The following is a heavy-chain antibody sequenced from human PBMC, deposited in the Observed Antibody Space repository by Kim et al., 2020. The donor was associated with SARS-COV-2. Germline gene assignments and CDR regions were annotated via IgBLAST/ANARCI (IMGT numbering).Heavy chain of an antibody. CDR3: ARRGAYYYDFDY. V-gene: IGHV4-39*01. D-gene: IGHD3-22*01. J-gene: IGHJ4*02. CDR1: GGSISSSSYY. CDR2: IYYSGST. Sequence: SETLSLTCTVSGGSISSSSYYWGWIRQPPGKGLEWIGSIYYSGSTYYNPSLKSRVTISVDTSKNQFSLKLSSVTAADTAVYYCARRGAYYYDFDYWGQVT.